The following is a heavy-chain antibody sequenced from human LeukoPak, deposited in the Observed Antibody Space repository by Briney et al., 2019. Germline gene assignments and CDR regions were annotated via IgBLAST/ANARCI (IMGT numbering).Heavy chain of an antibody. CDR1: GFTFSSYA. CDR2: ISYDGSNK. D-gene: IGHD3-10*01. J-gene: IGHJ5*02. CDR3: ARGGYYGSGNDFRFDP. V-gene: IGHV3-30*04. Sequence: GGSLRLSCAASGFTFSSYAMHWVRQAPGKGLEWVAVISYDGSNKYYADSVKGRFTISRDNSKNTLYLQMNSLRAEDTAVYYCARGGYYGSGNDFRFDPWGQGTLVTVSS.